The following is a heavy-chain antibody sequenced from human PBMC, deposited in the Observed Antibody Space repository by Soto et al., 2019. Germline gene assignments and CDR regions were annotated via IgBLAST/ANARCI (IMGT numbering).Heavy chain of an antibody. CDR2: INHGGST. CDR1: GGSFSGYY. J-gene: IGHJ4*02. D-gene: IGHD2-15*01. CDR3: AREYCSGGSCRVYFDS. V-gene: IGHV4-34*01. Sequence: PSETLSLTCAVYGGSFSGYYWSWIRQPPGKGLEWIGEINHGGSTNYSLSLKSRLSISVDTSKNQFSLKLSSVTAADTAVYYCAREYCSGGSCRVYFDSWGQGTLVTVSS.